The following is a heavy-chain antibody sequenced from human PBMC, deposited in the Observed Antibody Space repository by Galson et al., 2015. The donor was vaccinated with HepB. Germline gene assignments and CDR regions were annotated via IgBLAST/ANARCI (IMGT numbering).Heavy chain of an antibody. CDR2: IWYDGSNK. Sequence: SLRISCAASGFTFSSYGMHWVRQAPGKGLEGEAVIWYDGSNKYYAESVKGRFTISRDNSKNTLYLQMNSLRAEDTAVYYCASDRHYDSSGYYRFDYWGQGTLVTVSS. CDR1: GFTFSSYG. V-gene: IGHV3-30*19. D-gene: IGHD3-22*01. J-gene: IGHJ4*02. CDR3: ASDRHYDSSGYYRFDY.